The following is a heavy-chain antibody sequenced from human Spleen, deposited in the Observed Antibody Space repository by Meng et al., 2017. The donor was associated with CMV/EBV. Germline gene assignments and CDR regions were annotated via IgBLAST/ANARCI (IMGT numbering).Heavy chain of an antibody. CDR3: ARGISYYYYGMDV. V-gene: IGHV3-74*01. J-gene: IGHJ6*02. CDR2: INGDGITT. D-gene: IGHD2/OR15-2a*01. Sequence: GESLKISCAASGFTFSSYWMHWVRQAPGKGLVWVSRINGDGITTTYADSVKGRFTISRDNAKNMLYLQMNSLRAEDTAVYYCARGISYYYYGMDVWGQGTTVTVSS. CDR1: GFTFSSYW.